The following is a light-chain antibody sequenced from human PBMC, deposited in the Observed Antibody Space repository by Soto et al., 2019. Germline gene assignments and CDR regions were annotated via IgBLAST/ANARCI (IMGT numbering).Light chain of an antibody. CDR2: EAS. CDR1: SSDVGAYDY. J-gene: IGLJ1*01. Sequence: QSALTQPPSASGSPGQSVTISCTGTSSDVGAYDYVSWYQQHPGKAPKLMIYEASNRPSGVPDRFSGSKSGNTASLTISGLQAADEADYYCSLYTSENTYVFGTGTKLTVL. CDR3: SLYTSENTYV. V-gene: IGLV2-18*01.